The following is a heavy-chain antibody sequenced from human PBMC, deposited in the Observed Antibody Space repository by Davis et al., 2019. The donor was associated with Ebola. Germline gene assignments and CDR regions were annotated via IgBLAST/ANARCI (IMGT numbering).Heavy chain of an antibody. D-gene: IGHD3-3*01. CDR3: ARGFGVAHDAFDI. CDR2: INHSGST. J-gene: IGHJ3*02. CDR1: GGSFSGYY. Sequence: SETLSLTCAVYGGSFSGYYWSWIRQPPGKGLEWIGEINHSGSTNYNPSLKSRVTISVDTSKNQFSLKLSSVTAADTAVYYCARGFGVAHDAFDIWGQGTMVTVSS. V-gene: IGHV4-34*01.